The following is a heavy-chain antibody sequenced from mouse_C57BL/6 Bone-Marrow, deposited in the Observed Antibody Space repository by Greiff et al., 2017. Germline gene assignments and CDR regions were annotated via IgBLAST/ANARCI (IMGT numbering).Heavy chain of an antibody. CDR2: IYPSDSET. V-gene: IGHV1-61*01. D-gene: IGHD2-1*01. J-gene: IGHJ2*01. CDR1: GYTFNSYW. Sequence: QVQLQQPGAELVRPGSSVKLSCKASGYTFNSYWMDWVKQRPGQGLEWIGNIYPSDSETHYNQKFKDKATLTVDKSSSTAYMQLSSLTSEDSAVYYCARFYPIFDYWGQGTTLTVSS. CDR3: ARFYPIFDY.